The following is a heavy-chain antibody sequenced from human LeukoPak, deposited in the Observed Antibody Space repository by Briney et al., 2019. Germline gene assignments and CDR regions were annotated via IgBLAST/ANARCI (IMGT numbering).Heavy chain of an antibody. V-gene: IGHV3-74*01. CDR3: ARGGTRYDFWSGYYY. Sequence: GGSLRLSCAASGFTFSSYWMHWVRQAPGKGLVWVSRINSDGSSTSYADSVKGRFTISRDNAKNTLYLQMNSLRAEDTAVYYCARGGTRYDFWSGYYYWGQGTLVTVSS. CDR2: INSDGSST. CDR1: GFTFSSYW. J-gene: IGHJ4*02. D-gene: IGHD3-3*01.